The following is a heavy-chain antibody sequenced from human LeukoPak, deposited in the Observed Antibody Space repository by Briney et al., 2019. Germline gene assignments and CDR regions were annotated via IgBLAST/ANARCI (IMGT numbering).Heavy chain of an antibody. CDR2: ISVYNGNT. J-gene: IGHJ4*02. CDR1: GYTFTSYG. D-gene: IGHD1-26*01. V-gene: IGHV1-18*01. CDR3: ARDSGDRGNDY. Sequence: ASVKVSCKASGYTFTSYGLSWVRQAPGQGLEWMGWISVYNGNTNYAQKFQGRVTMTTDTSTSTAYMELRSLRSDDTAVYYCARDSGDRGNDYWGQGTLVTVSS.